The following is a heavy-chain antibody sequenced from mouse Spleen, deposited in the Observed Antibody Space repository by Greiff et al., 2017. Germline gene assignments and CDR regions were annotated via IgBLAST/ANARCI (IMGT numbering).Heavy chain of an antibody. CDR1: GFTFSSYG. CDR2: INSNGGST. J-gene: IGHJ4*01. Sequence: EVKLVESGGGLVQPGGSLKLSCAASGFTFSSYGMSWVRQTPDKRLELVATINSNGGSTYYPDSVKGRFTISRDNAKNTLYLQMSSLKSEDTAMYYCARRYDDAMDYWGQGTSVTVSS. V-gene: IGHV5-6-3*01. CDR3: ARRYDDAMDY. D-gene: IGHD2-14*01.